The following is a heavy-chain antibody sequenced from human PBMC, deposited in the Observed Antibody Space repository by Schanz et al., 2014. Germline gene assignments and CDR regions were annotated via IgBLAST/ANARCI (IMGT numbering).Heavy chain of an antibody. Sequence: QVQLVESGGGVVQFGRSLRLSCVASGFTFSSYGMHWVRQAPGKGLEWVAVIWYDENNKYYADSVKGRFTMSRDNSKNTLYLQMNSLRAEDTAVYYGARANYRGKISFDYWGRGTLVTVSS. V-gene: IGHV3-33*01. D-gene: IGHD3-10*01. J-gene: IGHJ4*02. CDR1: GFTFSSYG. CDR2: IWYDENNK. CDR3: ARANYRGKISFDY.